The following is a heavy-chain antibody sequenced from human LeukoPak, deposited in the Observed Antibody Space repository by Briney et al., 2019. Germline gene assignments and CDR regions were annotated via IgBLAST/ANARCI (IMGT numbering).Heavy chain of an antibody. J-gene: IGHJ3*02. CDR2: ISTSDNTI. V-gene: IGHV3-11*04. Sequence: PGGSLRLSCAASGFTFSDYYMNWIRQAPGKGLEWVSYISTSDNTIYYADSVKGRFTISRDNAKNSLYLQMNSLRAEDTAVYYCARDSPPDIWGQGTMVTVSS. CDR1: GFTFSDYY. CDR3: ARDSPPDI.